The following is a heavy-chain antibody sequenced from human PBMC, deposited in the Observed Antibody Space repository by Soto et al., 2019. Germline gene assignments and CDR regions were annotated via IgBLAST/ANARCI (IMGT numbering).Heavy chain of an antibody. CDR3: ARGGEFCSTGSCNSSLGDAFDV. V-gene: IGHV1-2*02. D-gene: IGHD2-15*01. Sequence: QVQLVQSGAEVKKPGASMKVSCKASGYTFSDYYMHWVRQAPGQGLECMGWISPNNGATNYAQKFQDRVTMTRDASITTAYMELSRLRSDYTAVYYCARGGEFCSTGSCNSSLGDAFDVWGQGTTVTVSS. CDR1: GYTFSDYY. CDR2: ISPNNGAT. J-gene: IGHJ3*01.